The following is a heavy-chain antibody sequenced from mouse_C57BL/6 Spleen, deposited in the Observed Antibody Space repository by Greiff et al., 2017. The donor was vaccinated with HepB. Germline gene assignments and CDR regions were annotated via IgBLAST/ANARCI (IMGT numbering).Heavy chain of an antibody. D-gene: IGHD2-10*02. V-gene: IGHV2-2*01. CDR3: ARREGYGNYFDY. CDR2: IWSGGST. J-gene: IGHJ2*01. Sequence: VMLVESGPGLVQPSQSLSITCTVSGFSLTSYGVHWVRQSPGKGLEWLGVIWSGGSTDYNAAFISRLSISKDNSKSQVFFKMNSLQADDTAIYYCARREGYGNYFDYWGQGTTLTVSS. CDR1: GFSLTSYG.